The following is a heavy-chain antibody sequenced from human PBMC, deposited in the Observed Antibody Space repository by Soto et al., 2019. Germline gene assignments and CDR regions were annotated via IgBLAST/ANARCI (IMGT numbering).Heavy chain of an antibody. CDR2: IDPSDSLT. CDR1: GYSFTSYW. J-gene: IGHJ3*02. V-gene: IGHV5-10-1*01. D-gene: IGHD3-22*01. Sequence: GESLKISCKGSGYSFTSYWISWVRQMPGKGLEWMGMIDPSDSLTNYRPSFQGHVTISGDKPISTAYLQWSSLKASDTAMYYCASTLYYYDTKDAFDIWGQGTMVTVSS. CDR3: ASTLYYYDTKDAFDI.